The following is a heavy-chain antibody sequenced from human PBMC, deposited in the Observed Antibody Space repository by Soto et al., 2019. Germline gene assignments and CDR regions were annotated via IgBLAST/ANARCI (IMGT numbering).Heavy chain of an antibody. CDR1: GGAVSSGSYY. CDR3: ERGAAGTFDWFDP. D-gene: IGHD6-13*01. J-gene: IGHJ5*02. CDR2: IYYNGNT. Sequence: QVQLQESGPGLVQPSETLSLTCTVPGGAVSSGSYYWSSIRQPPGKGLEWIGFIYYNGNTNHNPSLKSRVTFSIDTSKKQFSLKPRSVTAADTAVYYCERGAAGTFDWFDPWGQGTLVTVSS. V-gene: IGHV4-61*01.